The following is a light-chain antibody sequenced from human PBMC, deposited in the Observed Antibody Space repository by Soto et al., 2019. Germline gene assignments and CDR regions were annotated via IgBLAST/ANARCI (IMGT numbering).Light chain of an antibody. Sequence: EIVLTQSPATLSLSPGERATLSCWASQSVNRYLVWYQQKPGQAPRLLMYDASKRATGIPARFSGGGSGAEYTLTISSLQSEDFAVYYCQQYDKWPRTFGQGTKVDIK. CDR1: QSVNRY. J-gene: IGKJ1*01. CDR3: QQYDKWPRT. CDR2: DAS. V-gene: IGKV3-11*01.